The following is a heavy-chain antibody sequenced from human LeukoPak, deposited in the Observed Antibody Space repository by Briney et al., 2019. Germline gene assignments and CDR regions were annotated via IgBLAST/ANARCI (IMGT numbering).Heavy chain of an antibody. J-gene: IGHJ4*02. CDR2: LYSGGDT. D-gene: IGHD3-10*01. CDR1: GGSFSGYY. V-gene: IGHV3-66*01. Sequence: ETLSLTCAVYGGSFSGYYWSWVRQAPGKGLEWVSLLYSGGDTTYADSVEGRFTISRDNSKNTVYLQMNSLRAEDTAIYYCTRDRSSMVRGNFFDYWGQGTLVTVSS. CDR3: TRDRSSMVRGNFFDY.